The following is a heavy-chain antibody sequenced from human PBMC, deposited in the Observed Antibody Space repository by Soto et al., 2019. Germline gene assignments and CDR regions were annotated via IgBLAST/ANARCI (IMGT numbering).Heavy chain of an antibody. Sequence: GGSLRLSCRASGCTWKNYAMTWVRKCPGKGLEWVSLMTGGGTTDYADSAKGRFIISRDNSNNTLNLQMHSLRADDTAIYYCAKLKGGLGRFYGLDAWGQGTMVTVSS. J-gene: IGHJ6*02. CDR1: GCTWKNYA. CDR2: MTGGGTT. D-gene: IGHD3-3*01. V-gene: IGHV3-23*01. CDR3: AKLKGGLGRFYGLDA.